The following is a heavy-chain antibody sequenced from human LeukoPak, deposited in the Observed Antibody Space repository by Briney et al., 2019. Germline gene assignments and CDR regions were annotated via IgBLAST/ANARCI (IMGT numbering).Heavy chain of an antibody. CDR3: ARDRVRGNSNPYFDY. V-gene: IGHV4-61*01. Sequence: SETLSLTCTVSGGSVNSGTYYWNWIRQPPGKGLEWIGYIYYSGSTNYNPSLKSRVTISVDTSKNQFSLKPSSVTAADTAVYYCARDRVRGNSNPYFDYWGQGTLVTVSS. CDR1: GGSVNSGTYY. CDR2: IYYSGST. J-gene: IGHJ4*02. D-gene: IGHD4-11*01.